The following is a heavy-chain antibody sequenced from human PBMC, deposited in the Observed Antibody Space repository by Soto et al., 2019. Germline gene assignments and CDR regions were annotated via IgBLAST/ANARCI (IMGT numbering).Heavy chain of an antibody. CDR2: IIPILGIA. Sequence: GASVKVSCKASGGTFSSYTISWVRQAPGQGLEWMGRIIPILGIANYAQKFQGRVTITADKSTSTAYMELSSLRSEDTAVYYCARSVQNAEIYYYYYMDVWGKGTTVTVS. V-gene: IGHV1-69*02. CDR1: GGTFSSYT. CDR3: ARSVQNAEIYYYYYMDV. J-gene: IGHJ6*03.